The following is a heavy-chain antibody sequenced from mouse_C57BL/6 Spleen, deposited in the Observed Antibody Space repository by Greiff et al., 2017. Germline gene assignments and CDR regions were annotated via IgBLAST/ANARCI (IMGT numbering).Heavy chain of an antibody. CDR2: IWSGGST. Sequence: VQLVESGPGLVQPSQSLSITCTVSGFSLTSYGVHWVRQSPGKGLEWLGVIWSGGSTDYNAAFISRLSISKDNSKSQVFFKMNSLQADDTAIYYCARNYDYDEAWFAYWGQGTLVTVSA. J-gene: IGHJ3*01. D-gene: IGHD2-4*01. CDR1: GFSLTSYG. CDR3: ARNYDYDEAWFAY. V-gene: IGHV2-2*01.